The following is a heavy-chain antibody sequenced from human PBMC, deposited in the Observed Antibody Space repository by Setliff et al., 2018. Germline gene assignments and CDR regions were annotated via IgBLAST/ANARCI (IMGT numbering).Heavy chain of an antibody. V-gene: IGHV3-11*04. D-gene: IGHD3-16*01. CDR3: ARDFGSHFFDY. J-gene: IGHJ4*02. CDR1: GFTFSDYY. CDR2: ISRGGNTI. Sequence: LRLSCAASGFTFSDYYMNWIRQAPGKGLEWVSYISRGGNTIYYADSVKGRFTISRDNAKNSLYLQMNSLRAEDTAVYYCARDFGSHFFDYWGQGTLVTVSS.